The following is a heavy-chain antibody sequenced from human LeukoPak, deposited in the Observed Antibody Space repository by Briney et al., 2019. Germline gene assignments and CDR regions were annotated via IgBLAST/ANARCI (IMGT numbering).Heavy chain of an antibody. CDR1: GGSFSGYY. J-gene: IGHJ4*02. V-gene: IGHV4-34*01. CDR2: INHSGST. CDR3: ARRDRGRRTYYYDSSGYYPFDY. D-gene: IGHD3-22*01. Sequence: PSETLSLTCAVYGGSFSGYYWSWIRQPPGKGLEWIGEINHSGSTNYNPSLKSRVTISVDTPKNQFSLKLSSVTAADTAVYYCARRDRGRRTYYYDSSGYYPFDYWGQGTLVTVSS.